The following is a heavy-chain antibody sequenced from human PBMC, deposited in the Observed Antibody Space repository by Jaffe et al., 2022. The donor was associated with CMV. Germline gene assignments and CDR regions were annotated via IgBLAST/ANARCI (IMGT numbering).Heavy chain of an antibody. Sequence: QLQLQESGPGLVKPSETLSLTCTVSGGSISSSSYYWGWIRQPPGKGLEWIGSIYYSGSTYYNPSLKSRVTISVDTSKNQFSLKLSSVTAADTAVYYCARHRSGWLYYFDYWGQGTLVTVSS. CDR3: ARHRSGWLYYFDY. J-gene: IGHJ4*02. CDR1: GGSISSSSYY. CDR2: IYYSGST. V-gene: IGHV4-39*01. D-gene: IGHD6-19*01.